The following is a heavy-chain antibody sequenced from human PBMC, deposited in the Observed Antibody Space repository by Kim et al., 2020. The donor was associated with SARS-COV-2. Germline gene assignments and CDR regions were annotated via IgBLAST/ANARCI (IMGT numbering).Heavy chain of an antibody. V-gene: IGHV4-59*08. CDR1: GGSISSYY. J-gene: IGHJ6*03. D-gene: IGHD3-10*01. CDR3: ARHLNYYGSGSYYSYMDV. Sequence: SETLSLTCTVSGGSISSYYWSWIRQPPGKGLEWIGYIYYSGSTNYNPSPKSRVTIFVDTSKNQFSLKLSSVTAAETAVYYCARHLNYYGSGSYYSYMDV. CDR2: IYYSGST.